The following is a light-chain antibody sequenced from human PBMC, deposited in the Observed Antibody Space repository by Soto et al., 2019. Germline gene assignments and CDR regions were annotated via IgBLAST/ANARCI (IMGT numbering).Light chain of an antibody. Sequence: EIVLTQSPGTLSLSPGERATLSCRASHSVSSSYLAWYQQKPGQAPRLLIYGASSRATGIPDRFSGSGSGTDFTLTISSLEPDDFAVYYCQQDGSSPPITFGQGTRLEIK. CDR3: QQDGSSPPIT. CDR1: HSVSSSY. J-gene: IGKJ5*01. CDR2: GAS. V-gene: IGKV3-20*01.